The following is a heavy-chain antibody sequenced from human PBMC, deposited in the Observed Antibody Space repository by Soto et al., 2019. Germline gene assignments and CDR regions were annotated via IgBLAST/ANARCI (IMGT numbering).Heavy chain of an antibody. Sequence: HHGWSLELSCAASGFTFSSYGMHWVRQAPGKGLEWVAVISYDGSNKYYADSVKDRFTISRDNSKNTLYLQMNSLRAEDTAVYYCAKEVDWNYFDYWGQGTLVTVSS. J-gene: IGHJ4*02. CDR1: GFTFSSYG. CDR3: AKEVDWNYFDY. V-gene: IGHV3-30*18. CDR2: ISYDGSNK. D-gene: IGHD3-9*01.